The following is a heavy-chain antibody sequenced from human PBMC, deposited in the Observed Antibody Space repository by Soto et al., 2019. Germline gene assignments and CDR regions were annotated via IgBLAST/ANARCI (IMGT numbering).Heavy chain of an antibody. Sequence: QVQLVESGGGVVQPGMSLRRSCAVSGFTVSTYGMHWVRQARGEGLEWVAVISRDGGSKYYADSVKGRFTISRYNSRKTLFLEMNSLRGDDMAVYYCTGEVASGYWGQGTLVTVSS. V-gene: IGHV3-30*03. D-gene: IGHD7-27*01. J-gene: IGHJ4*02. CDR3: TGEVASGY. CDR1: GFTVSTYG. CDR2: ISRDGGSK.